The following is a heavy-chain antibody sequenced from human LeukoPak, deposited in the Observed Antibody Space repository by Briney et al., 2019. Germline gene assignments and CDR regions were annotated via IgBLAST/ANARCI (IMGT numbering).Heavy chain of an antibody. Sequence: SETLSLTCAVYGGSFSGYYWSWIRQPPGKGLEWIGEINHSGSTNYKPSLKSRVTISVDRSKNQFSLKLSSVTAADTAVYYCARDSYGGIDYWGQGTLVTVSS. J-gene: IGHJ4*02. CDR1: GGSFSGYY. CDR3: ARDSYGGIDY. CDR2: INHSGST. V-gene: IGHV4-34*01. D-gene: IGHD4-17*01.